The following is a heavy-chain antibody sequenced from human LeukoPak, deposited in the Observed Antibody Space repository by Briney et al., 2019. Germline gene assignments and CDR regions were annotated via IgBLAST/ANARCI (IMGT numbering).Heavy chain of an antibody. CDR2: ISSSSSTI. J-gene: IGHJ3*01. V-gene: IGHV3-48*01. CDR1: GFTFNDYY. CDR3: ARDHHRRLYDSQARDTFDF. Sequence: GGSLRLSCVASGFTFNDYYMSWVRQAPGKGLEWVSYISSSSSTIYYADSVKGRFTISRDNAKNSLYLQMNSLRAEDTAVYYCARDHHRRLYDSQARDTFDFWGQGTMVTVSS. D-gene: IGHD3-22*01.